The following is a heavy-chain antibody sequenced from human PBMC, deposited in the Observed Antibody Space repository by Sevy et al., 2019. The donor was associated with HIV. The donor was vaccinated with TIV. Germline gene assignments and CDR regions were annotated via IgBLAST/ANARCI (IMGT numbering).Heavy chain of an antibody. Sequence: QSQTLSLTCAISGDSVSSNSAAWNWIRQSPSRGLEWLGRTYYRSKWYNDYAVSVKSRITINPDTSKNQFSLQLNSMTPEDTAVYYCARGDYFGSGISNYYYYGMDVWGQGTTVTVSS. CDR1: GDSVSSNSAA. CDR3: ARGDYFGSGISNYYYYGMDV. CDR2: TYYRSKWYN. J-gene: IGHJ6*02. D-gene: IGHD3-10*01. V-gene: IGHV6-1*01.